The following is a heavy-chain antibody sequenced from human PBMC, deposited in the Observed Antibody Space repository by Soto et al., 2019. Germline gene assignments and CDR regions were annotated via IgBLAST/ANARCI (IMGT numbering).Heavy chain of an antibody. CDR1: GFTFDDYT. J-gene: IGHJ6*02. V-gene: IGHV3-43*01. Sequence: GGSLRLSCAASGFTFDDYTMHWVRQAPGKGLEWVSLISWDGGSTYYADSVKGRFTISRDNSKNSLYLQMNSLRTEDTALYYCAKGYCSSTSCLNYYYYYGMDVWGQGTTVTVSS. CDR3: AKGYCSSTSCLNYYYYYGMDV. D-gene: IGHD2-2*01. CDR2: ISWDGGST.